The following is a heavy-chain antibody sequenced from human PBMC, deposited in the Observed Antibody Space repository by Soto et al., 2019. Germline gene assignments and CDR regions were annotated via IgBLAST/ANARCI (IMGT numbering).Heavy chain of an antibody. Sequence: PGGSVRLSCTASEFTVSSSYMTWDRRAPGKGLEWVSVIYNGGSTNYADSVKGRFTISRDAAKNTLYLQMNSLRADDTAVYYCARGGNEQMAYWGQGTLVTVSS. CDR1: EFTVSSSY. CDR3: ARGGNEQMAY. CDR2: IYNGGST. J-gene: IGHJ4*02. V-gene: IGHV3-66*01. D-gene: IGHD1-1*01.